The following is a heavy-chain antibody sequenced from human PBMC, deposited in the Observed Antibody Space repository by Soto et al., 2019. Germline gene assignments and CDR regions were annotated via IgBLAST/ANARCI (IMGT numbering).Heavy chain of an antibody. CDR2: ISGSGGST. V-gene: IGHV3-23*01. D-gene: IGHD3-22*01. CDR3: AKGGPYYYDSSGYYDY. CDR1: GFTFSSYA. J-gene: IGHJ4*02. Sequence: EAQLLESGGGLVQPGGSLRLSCAASGFTFSSYAMSWVRQAPGKGLEWVSAISGSGGSTYYAGSVKGRFTISRDNSKNTLYLQMNSLRAEDTAVYYCAKGGPYYYDSSGYYDYWGQGTLVTVSS.